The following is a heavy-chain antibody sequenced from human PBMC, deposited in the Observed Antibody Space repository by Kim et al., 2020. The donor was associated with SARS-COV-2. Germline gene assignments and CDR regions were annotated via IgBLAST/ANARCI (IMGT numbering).Heavy chain of an antibody. CDR3: ARDLDIVVVPAVTVPYGAFDF. J-gene: IGHJ3*01. CDR2: ISYGESNE. CDR1: GFTFSSYA. D-gene: IGHD2-2*03. V-gene: IGHV3-30*04. Sequence: WGSLRLSCAASGFTFSSYAMHWVRQAPGKGLEWVAVISYGESNEYYADSVKGRFTISRDNSKNTLYLQMNSLRAEDTAVYYCARDLDIVVVPAVTVPYGAFDFWGQGTMVTVSS.